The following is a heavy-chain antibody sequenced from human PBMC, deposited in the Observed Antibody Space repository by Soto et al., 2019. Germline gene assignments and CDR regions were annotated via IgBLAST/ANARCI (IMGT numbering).Heavy chain of an antibody. J-gene: IGHJ4*02. V-gene: IGHV4-31*03. CDR3: TRGDY. Sequence: QVQLQASGPGLVKPSQTLSLTCTVSGDSITTVGYSWTWIRQHTGQGLEWIGFISYSGSTYYSSSLKGRVAISADTSKNQFSLKLNSVTAADTAVYDCTRGDYWGQGTLVTVSS. CDR1: GDSITTVGYS. CDR2: ISYSGST.